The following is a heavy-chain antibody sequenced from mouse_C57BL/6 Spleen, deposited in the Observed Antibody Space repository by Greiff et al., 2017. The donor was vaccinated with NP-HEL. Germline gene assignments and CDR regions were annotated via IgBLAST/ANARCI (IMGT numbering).Heavy chain of an antibody. V-gene: IGHV1-62-2*01. Sequence: VQLQQSGAELVKPGASVKLSCKASGYTFTEYTIHWVKQRSGQGLEWIGWFYPGSGSIKYNEKFKDKATLTADKSSSTVYMELSSLTSEDSAVYFCARHGDYYGSSPYWYFDVWGTGTTVTVSS. D-gene: IGHD1-1*01. J-gene: IGHJ1*03. CDR1: GYTFTEYT. CDR2: FYPGSGSI. CDR3: ARHGDYYGSSPYWYFDV.